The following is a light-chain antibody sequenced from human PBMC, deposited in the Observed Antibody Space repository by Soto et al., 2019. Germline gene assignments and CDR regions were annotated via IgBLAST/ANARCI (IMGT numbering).Light chain of an antibody. V-gene: IGKV3-20*01. CDR3: QQFGTSFPYT. Sequence: EIVLTQSPGTLSLSPGERATLTCRASQSISSSYLAWYQQKPGQAPRLLMSDASSRATGIPDRFSGSGSGTDFTLTISRLEPEDFAVYYCQQFGTSFPYTFGQGTKLDI. CDR2: DAS. CDR1: QSISSSY. J-gene: IGKJ2*01.